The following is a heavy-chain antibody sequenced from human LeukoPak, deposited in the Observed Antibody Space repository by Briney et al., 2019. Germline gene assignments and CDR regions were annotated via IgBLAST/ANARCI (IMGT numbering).Heavy chain of an antibody. Sequence: RPGGSLKLSCSASGFTFSNYDMHWVRQEKGKGLEWVSSIGTGGHTYYAPSVEGRFTISRENAKNSLYLQMNSLRAGDTAIYYCTRGGLEAPCDVWGQGTMVAVSS. CDR1: GFTFSNYD. V-gene: IGHV3-13*01. CDR2: IGTGGHT. J-gene: IGHJ3*01. D-gene: IGHD5-24*01. CDR3: TRGGLEAPCDV.